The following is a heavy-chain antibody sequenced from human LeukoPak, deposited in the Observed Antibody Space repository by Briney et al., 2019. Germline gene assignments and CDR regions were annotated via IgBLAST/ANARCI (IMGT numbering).Heavy chain of an antibody. D-gene: IGHD4-11*01. CDR2: IYYTGST. CDR1: GDSINTGGYY. Sequence: SETLSLTCTVSGDSINTGGYYWNWIRQHPGKGLEWIGNIYYTGSTYYNPSLKSRPAISLDTSKNRFSLRLSSVTAADTAVYYCARDPTPGMYYFDYWGQGNLVTVSS. CDR3: ARDPTPGMYYFDY. V-gene: IGHV4-31*03. J-gene: IGHJ4*02.